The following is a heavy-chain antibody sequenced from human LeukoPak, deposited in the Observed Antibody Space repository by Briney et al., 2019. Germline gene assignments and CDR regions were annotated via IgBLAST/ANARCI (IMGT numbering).Heavy chain of an antibody. J-gene: IGHJ4*02. D-gene: IGHD4-17*01. CDR2: FDPEDGET. CDR3: ATTTVTTQLASY. Sequence: ASVKVSCKVSGYTLTGLSMHWVRQAPGKGLEWMGGFDPEDGETIYAQKFQGRVTMTEDTSTDTAYMELSSLRPEDTAVYYCATTTVTTQLASYWGQGTLVTVSS. CDR1: GYTLTGLS. V-gene: IGHV1-24*01.